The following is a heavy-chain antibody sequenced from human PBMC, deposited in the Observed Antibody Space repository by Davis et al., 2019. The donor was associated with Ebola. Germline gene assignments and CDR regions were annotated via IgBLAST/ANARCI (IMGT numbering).Heavy chain of an antibody. J-gene: IGHJ5*02. Sequence: GGSLRLSCAASGFTFSDYYMSWIRQAPGKGLEWVSYISSSSSYTNYADSVKGRFTISRDNAKNSLYLQMNSLRAEDTAVYYCAKEQSLFIVGAKGWFDPWGQGTLVTVSS. V-gene: IGHV3-11*06. CDR1: GFTFSDYY. CDR2: ISSSSSYT. CDR3: AKEQSLFIVGAKGWFDP. D-gene: IGHD1-26*01.